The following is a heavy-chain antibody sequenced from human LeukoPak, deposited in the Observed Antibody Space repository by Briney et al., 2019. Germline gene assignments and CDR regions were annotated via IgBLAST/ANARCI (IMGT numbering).Heavy chain of an antibody. V-gene: IGHV3-21*04. CDR1: GFTFSSYT. Sequence: KTGGSLRLSCAASGFTFSSYTMNWVRQAPGKGLEWVSSITSSSSFIYYADSLKGRFTISRDNAKNSLYLQMNSLRVEDTALYHCARKGLGGELGGFDSWGQGTLVTVSS. J-gene: IGHJ4*02. D-gene: IGHD1-7*01. CDR2: ITSSSSFI. CDR3: ARKGLGGELGGFDS.